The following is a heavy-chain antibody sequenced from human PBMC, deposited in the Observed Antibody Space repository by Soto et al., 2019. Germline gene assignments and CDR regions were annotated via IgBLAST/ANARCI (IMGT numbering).Heavy chain of an antibody. J-gene: IGHJ5*02. CDR3: AREELGGYCTNGVCYTCFDP. Sequence: SVTLSVTCTVSGGSISSYYGSWIRQPTGKGLEWIGYIYYSGSTNYNPSLKSRVTISVDTSKNQFSLKLSSVTAADTAVYYCAREELGGYCTNGVCYTCFDPWGQGTLVTVSS. V-gene: IGHV4-59*01. CDR1: GGSISSYY. D-gene: IGHD2-8*01. CDR2: IYYSGST.